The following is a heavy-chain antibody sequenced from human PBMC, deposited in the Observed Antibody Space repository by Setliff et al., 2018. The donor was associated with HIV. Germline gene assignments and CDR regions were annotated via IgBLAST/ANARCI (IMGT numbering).Heavy chain of an antibody. CDR3: ANVHRALADTY. Sequence: ASVKVSCKASGYTFTSYGISWVRQAPGQGLEWMGWISAYNGNTNYAQKLQGRVTMTTDNAKNSLYLQMNSLRVEDTAVYYCANVHRALADTYWGLGTLVTVSS. D-gene: IGHD6-19*01. CDR2: ISAYNGNT. V-gene: IGHV1-18*01. CDR1: GYTFTSYG. J-gene: IGHJ4*02.